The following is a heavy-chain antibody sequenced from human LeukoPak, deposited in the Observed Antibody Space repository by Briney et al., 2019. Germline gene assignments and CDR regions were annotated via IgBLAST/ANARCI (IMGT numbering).Heavy chain of an antibody. D-gene: IGHD6-13*01. CDR1: GFTFSSYE. CDR2: ISSSGSTI. Sequence: GGSLRLSCAASGFTFSSYEMNWVRQAPGKGLEWVSYISSSGSTIYYADSVKGRFTISRDNAKNSLYLQMNSLRAEDTAVYYCARDRPGAAALDYWGQGTLVTVSS. J-gene: IGHJ4*02. V-gene: IGHV3-48*03. CDR3: ARDRPGAAALDY.